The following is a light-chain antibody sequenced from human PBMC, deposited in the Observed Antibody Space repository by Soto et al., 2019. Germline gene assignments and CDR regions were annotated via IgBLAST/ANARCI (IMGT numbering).Light chain of an antibody. J-gene: IGLJ1*01. CDR2: DVS. Sequence: QSALTQPASVSGSPGQSITISCTGTSSDVGGYNYVSWYQQHPGKATKLMIYDVSNRPSGISNRFSGSKSGNTSSLTISGLQAEDEADYYCSSYTSSSSPDVFGTGTKLTVL. V-gene: IGLV2-14*03. CDR1: SSDVGGYNY. CDR3: SSYTSSSSPDV.